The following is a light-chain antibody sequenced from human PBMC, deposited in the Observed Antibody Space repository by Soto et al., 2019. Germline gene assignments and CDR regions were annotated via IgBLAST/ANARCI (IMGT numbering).Light chain of an antibody. Sequence: DIQMTQSPSTLSASFVYIFTITFRASQSIGRFLAWYQHQPGKAPKLLIYDASTLESGVPSRFSGTGSGTEFTFSITSLQPEDFGTYYCQQCYMGWTFGQGTKVDIK. CDR2: DAS. CDR1: QSIGRF. V-gene: IGKV1-5*01. J-gene: IGKJ1*01. CDR3: QQCYMGWT.